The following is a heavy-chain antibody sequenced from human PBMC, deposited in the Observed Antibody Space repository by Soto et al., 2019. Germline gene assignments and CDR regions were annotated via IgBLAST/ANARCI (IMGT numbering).Heavy chain of an antibody. Sequence: LRLSCAASGFTFSSYGMHWVRQAPGKGLEWVAVISYDGSNKYYADSVKGRFTISRDNSKNTLYLQMNSLRAEDTAVYYCAKTHCSSTSCPNDYYYGMDVWGQGTTVTVSS. CDR3: AKTHCSSTSCPNDYYYGMDV. D-gene: IGHD2-2*01. V-gene: IGHV3-30*18. CDR2: ISYDGSNK. J-gene: IGHJ6*02. CDR1: GFTFSSYG.